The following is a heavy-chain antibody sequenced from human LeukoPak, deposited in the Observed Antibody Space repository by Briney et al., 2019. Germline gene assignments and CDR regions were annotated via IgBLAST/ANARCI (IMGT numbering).Heavy chain of an antibody. D-gene: IGHD5-18*01. CDR1: GGSISIYY. CDR3: ARSRSGYSYDHAAFEI. J-gene: IGHJ3*02. V-gene: IGHV4-59*01. CDR2: TYNSGST. Sequence: SSETLSLTCTVSGGSISIYYWSWIRQPPGKGLEWIGYTYNSGSTNYNPSLKSRVTISVDTSRNQFSLKLSSVTAADAAVYYCARSRSGYSYDHAAFEIWGQGTMVTVSS.